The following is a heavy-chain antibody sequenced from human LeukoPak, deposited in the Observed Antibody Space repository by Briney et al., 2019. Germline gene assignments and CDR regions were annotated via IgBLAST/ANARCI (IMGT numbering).Heavy chain of an antibody. J-gene: IGHJ3*02. CDR2: INLNRGGR. V-gene: IGHV1-2*02. D-gene: IGHD3-3*01. CDR1: GYTFTCYY. Sequence: SVKVCCNASGYTFTCYYMHWVRHAHGQGIEWKGWINLNRGGRDYAQKFQGRVTMTRDTSISTAYMELSRLRSDDTAVYYCARAYYDFWGGTNDAVDIWGQGTMVTVSS. CDR3: ARAYYDFWGGTNDAVDI.